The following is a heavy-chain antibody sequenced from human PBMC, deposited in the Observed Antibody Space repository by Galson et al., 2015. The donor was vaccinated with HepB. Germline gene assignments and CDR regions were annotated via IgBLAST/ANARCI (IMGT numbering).Heavy chain of an antibody. J-gene: IGHJ4*02. CDR3: ARSLTTVVTVYYFDY. D-gene: IGHD4-23*01. V-gene: IGHV1-69*13. Sequence: SVKVSCKASGGTFSSYAISWVRQAPGQGLEWTGGIIPIFGTANYAQKFQGRVTITADESTSTAYMELSSLRSEDTAVYYCARSLTTVVTVYYFDYWGQGTLVTVSS. CDR1: GGTFSSYA. CDR2: IIPIFGTA.